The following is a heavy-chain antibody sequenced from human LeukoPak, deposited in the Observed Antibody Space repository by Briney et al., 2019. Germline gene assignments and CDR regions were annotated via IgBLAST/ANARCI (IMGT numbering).Heavy chain of an antibody. V-gene: IGHV3-33*01. Sequence: GGSLRLSCAASGFTFSTYGMHWVRQAPGKGLEWVAVIWYDGSHKYYADSVKGRFTISRDNSKNTLYVQMNSLRAEDTAVYYCARHGMVRGVTYFDYWGQGTLVTVSS. CDR3: ARHGMVRGVTYFDY. CDR1: GFTFSTYG. D-gene: IGHD3-10*01. CDR2: IWYDGSHK. J-gene: IGHJ4*02.